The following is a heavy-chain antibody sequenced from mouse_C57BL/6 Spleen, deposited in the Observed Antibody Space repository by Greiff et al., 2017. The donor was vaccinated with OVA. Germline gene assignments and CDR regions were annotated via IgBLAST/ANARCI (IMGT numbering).Heavy chain of an antibody. Sequence: EVQRVESGGGLVQPKGSLKLSCAASGFTFNTYAMHWVRQAPGKGLEWVARIRSKSSNYATYYADSVKDRFTISRDDSQSMLYLQMNNLKTEDTAMYYCVRDGSDGYYAGYFDYWGQGTTLTVSS. J-gene: IGHJ2*01. CDR1: GFTFNTYA. V-gene: IGHV10-3*01. CDR3: VRDGSDGYYAGYFDY. CDR2: IRSKSSNYAT. D-gene: IGHD2-3*01.